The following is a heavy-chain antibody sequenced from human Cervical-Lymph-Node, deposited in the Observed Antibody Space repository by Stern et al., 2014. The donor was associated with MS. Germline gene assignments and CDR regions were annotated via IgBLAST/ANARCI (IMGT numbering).Heavy chain of an antibody. Sequence: VQLLESGGAVVQPGRSRRLSCAASGFTFSSYGMHWVRQAPGKGLEWGTVISYDGNHKYYAASVKGRFTISRDNSKNTLHLQMNSVTPDDTAIYYCARDYEDTSMLFDHWGQGTLVTVSS. D-gene: IGHD2-8*01. CDR2: ISYDGNHK. J-gene: IGHJ4*02. CDR3: ARDYEDTSMLFDH. V-gene: IGHV3-30*03. CDR1: GFTFSSYG.